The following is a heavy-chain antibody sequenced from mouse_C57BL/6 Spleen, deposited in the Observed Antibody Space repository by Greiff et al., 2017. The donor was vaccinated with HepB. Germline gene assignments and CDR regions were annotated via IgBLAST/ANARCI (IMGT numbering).Heavy chain of an antibody. V-gene: IGHV1-81*01. CDR2: IYPRSGNT. D-gene: IGHD1-2*01. CDR3: ARERPYYFDY. J-gene: IGHJ2*01. Sequence: LVESGAELARPGASVKLSCKASGYTFTSYGISWVKQRTGQGLEWIGEIYPRSGNTYYNEKFKGKATLTADKSSSTAYMELRSLTSEDSAVYFCARERPYYFDYWGQGTTLTVSS. CDR1: GYTFTSYG.